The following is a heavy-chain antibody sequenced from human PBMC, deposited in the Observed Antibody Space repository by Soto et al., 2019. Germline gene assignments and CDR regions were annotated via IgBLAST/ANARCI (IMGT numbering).Heavy chain of an antibody. CDR2: ISAYNGDT. CDR3: ARDQEYSTSGLYWFDL. Sequence: VQLVQSGPEVKKPGASVKVSCKASGYTFTSFGITWVRQAPGQDLEWMGWISAYNGDTNYAPRLHGRVTMTTDTSTNTVYMELKNLKSDDTAVYYCARDQEYSTSGLYWFDLWGQGTLVTVSS. D-gene: IGHD6-6*01. V-gene: IGHV1-18*04. J-gene: IGHJ5*02. CDR1: GYTFTSFG.